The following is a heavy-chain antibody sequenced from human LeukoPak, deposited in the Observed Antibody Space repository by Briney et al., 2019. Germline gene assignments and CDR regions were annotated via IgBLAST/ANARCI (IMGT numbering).Heavy chain of an antibody. D-gene: IGHD3-9*01. CDR3: ARDGRYFDWFYFDY. Sequence: GGSLRPSCAASGFTVSSNYMNWVRQAPGKGLEWVSVIYSGGSTYYADSVKGRFTISRDNSKNTLYLQMNSLRAEDMAVYYCARDGRYFDWFYFDYWGQGTLVTVSS. J-gene: IGHJ4*02. CDR2: IYSGGST. V-gene: IGHV3-66*01. CDR1: GFTVSSNY.